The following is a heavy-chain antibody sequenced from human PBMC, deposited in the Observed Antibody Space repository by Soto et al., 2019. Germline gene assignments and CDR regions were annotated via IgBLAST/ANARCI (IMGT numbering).Heavy chain of an antibody. CDR3: ARDDLTYYYYMDV. CDR2: IWYDGSNK. Sequence: VQLVESGGGVVQPGRSLRLSCAASGFTFSSYGMHWVRQAPGKGLEWVAVIWYDGSNKYYADSVKGRFTISRDNSKNTLYLQMNSLRAEDTAVYYCARDDLTYYYYMDVWGKGTTVTVSS. CDR1: GFTFSSYG. J-gene: IGHJ6*03. V-gene: IGHV3-33*01.